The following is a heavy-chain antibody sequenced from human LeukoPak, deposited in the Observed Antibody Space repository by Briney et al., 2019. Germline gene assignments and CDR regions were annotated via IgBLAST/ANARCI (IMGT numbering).Heavy chain of an antibody. D-gene: IGHD6-19*01. CDR1: GGSISSYY. J-gene: IGHJ4*02. V-gene: IGHV4-59*12. CDR3: ARDASYSSVPGEGFDY. Sequence: PSETLSLTCTVSGGSISSYYWSWIRQPPGKGLEWIGYIYYSGSTYYNPSLKSRVTISVDTSKNQFSLKLSSVTAADTAVYYCARDASYSSVPGEGFDYWGQGTLVTVSS. CDR2: IYYSGST.